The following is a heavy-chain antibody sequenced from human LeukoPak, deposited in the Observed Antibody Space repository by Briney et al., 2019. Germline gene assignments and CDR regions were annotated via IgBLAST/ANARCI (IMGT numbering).Heavy chain of an antibody. CDR1: GFTFSSYW. Sequence: GGSLRLSCAASGFTFSSYWMNWARQAPGKGLEWVANIKQDGSEKYYVDSVKGRFTISRDNAKNSLYLQMNSLRAEDTAVYYCARVTVVDYYYYGMDVWGQGTTVTVSS. D-gene: IGHD4-23*01. J-gene: IGHJ6*02. CDR3: ARVTVVDYYYYGMDV. V-gene: IGHV3-7*03. CDR2: IKQDGSEK.